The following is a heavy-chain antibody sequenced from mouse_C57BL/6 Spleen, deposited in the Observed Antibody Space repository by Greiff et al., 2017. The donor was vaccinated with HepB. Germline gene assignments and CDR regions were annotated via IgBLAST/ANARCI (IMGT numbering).Heavy chain of an antibody. V-gene: IGHV5-6*02. D-gene: IGHD1-1*01. J-gene: IGHJ1*03. CDR2: ISSGGSYT. Sequence: EVMLVESGGDLVKPGGSLKLSCAASGFTFSSHGMSWVRQTPDKRLEWVATISSGGSYTYYPDSVKGRFTISRDNAKNTLYLKKRRLKSEDTAMYYSARHAMGVVASYWYFDVWGTGTTVTVS. CDR3: ARHAMGVVASYWYFDV. CDR1: GFTFSSHG.